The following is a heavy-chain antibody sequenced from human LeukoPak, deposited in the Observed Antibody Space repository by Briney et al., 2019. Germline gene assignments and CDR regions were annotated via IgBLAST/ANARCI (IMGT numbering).Heavy chain of an antibody. CDR2: ISGYNGKA. J-gene: IGHJ5*02. Sequence: ASVKVSCKASGYTFTGYYMHWVRQAPGQGLEWMGWISGYNGKAKYAQKLQDRVTMTTDTFTTTAYMELRSLRSDDTAVYYCARAGAVVDNWFDPWGQGTLVTVSS. D-gene: IGHD2-15*01. CDR3: ARAGAVVDNWFDP. CDR1: GYTFTGYY. V-gene: IGHV1-18*04.